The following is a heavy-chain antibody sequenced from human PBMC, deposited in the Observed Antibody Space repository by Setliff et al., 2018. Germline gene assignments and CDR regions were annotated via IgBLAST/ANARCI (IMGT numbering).Heavy chain of an antibody. D-gene: IGHD5-12*01. V-gene: IGHV3-33*01. Sequence: AGGSLRLSCAASGFTFSSYGMHWVRQAPGKGLEWVAVIWYDGSNKYYADSVKGRFTISRDNSKNTLYLQMNSLRAEDTAVYYCARASPATDDAFDIWGQGTMVTVSS. J-gene: IGHJ3*02. CDR1: GFTFSSYG. CDR3: ARASPATDDAFDI. CDR2: IWYDGSNK.